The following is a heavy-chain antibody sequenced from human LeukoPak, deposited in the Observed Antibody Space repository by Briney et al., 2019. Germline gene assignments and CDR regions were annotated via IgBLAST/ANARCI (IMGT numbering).Heavy chain of an antibody. CDR2: ISSSSSYI. V-gene: IGHV3-21*06. J-gene: IGHJ5*02. CDR1: GFTSSSYS. D-gene: IGHD6-19*01. CDR3: AREVTGYKSGQKYSWFDP. Sequence: GGSLRFSCEASGFTSSSYSMNWFGKAQGKGREGFSSISSSSSYIYYADSVRGRFTISRDNAKNSLYLQMTSLRVEDTAVYYCAREVTGYKSGQKYSWFDPWGQGTLVTVSS.